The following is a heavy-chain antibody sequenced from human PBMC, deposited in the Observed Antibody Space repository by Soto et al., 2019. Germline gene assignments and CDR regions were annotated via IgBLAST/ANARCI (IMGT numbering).Heavy chain of an antibody. CDR3: AKDGTYYYDSSGYYYGGDYFDY. Sequence: EVQLLESGEGLVQPGGSLRLSCAASGFTFSSYAMSWVRQAPGKGLEWVSAISGSGGSTYYADSVKGRFTISRDNSKNTLYLQMNSLRAEDTAVYYCAKDGTYYYDSSGYYYGGDYFDYWGQGTLVTVSS. CDR2: ISGSGGST. CDR1: GFTFSSYA. J-gene: IGHJ4*02. V-gene: IGHV3-23*01. D-gene: IGHD3-22*01.